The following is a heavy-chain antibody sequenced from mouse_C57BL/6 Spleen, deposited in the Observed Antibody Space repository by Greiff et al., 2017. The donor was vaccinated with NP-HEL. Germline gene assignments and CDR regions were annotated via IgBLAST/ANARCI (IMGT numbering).Heavy chain of an antibody. CDR1: GFTFSDYG. CDR3: ARDGYRPWFAY. V-gene: IGHV5-17*01. Sequence: DVKLVESGGGLVKPGGSLKLSCAASGFTFSDYGMHWVRQAPEKGLEWVAYISSGSSTIYYADTVKGRFTISRDNAKNTLFLQMTSLRSEDTAMYYCARDGYRPWFAYWGQGTLVTVSA. D-gene: IGHD2-3*01. CDR2: ISSGSSTI. J-gene: IGHJ3*01.